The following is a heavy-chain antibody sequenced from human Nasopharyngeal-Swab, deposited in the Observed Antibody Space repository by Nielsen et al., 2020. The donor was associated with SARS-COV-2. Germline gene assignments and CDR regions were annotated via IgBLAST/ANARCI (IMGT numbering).Heavy chain of an antibody. CDR1: GFTFSSYA. CDR2: ISYDGSNK. CDR3: ASPLGFDWLQHVDYYYYMDV. J-gene: IGHJ6*03. V-gene: IGHV3-30*04. Sequence: GGSLRLSCAAYGFTFSSYAMHWVRQAPGKGLEWVAVISYDGSNKYYADSVKGRFTISRDNSKNTLYLQMNSLRAEDTAVYYCASPLGFDWLQHVDYYYYMDVWGKGTTVTVSS. D-gene: IGHD3-9*01.